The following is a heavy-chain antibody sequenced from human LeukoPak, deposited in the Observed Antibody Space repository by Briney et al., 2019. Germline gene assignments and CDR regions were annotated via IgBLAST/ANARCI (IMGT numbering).Heavy chain of an antibody. V-gene: IGHV3-23*01. Sequence: GRSLRLSCAASGFIFSDYAMNWVRQAPGKGLQWVSSISGPGGNTYYADSVKGRFTISRDNSKNTLYLQMTSLRAEETALYYCAKSARGYSYGDFAYWGQGTLVTVSS. J-gene: IGHJ4*02. CDR3: AKSARGYSYGDFAY. D-gene: IGHD5-18*01. CDR1: GFIFSDYA. CDR2: ISGPGGNT.